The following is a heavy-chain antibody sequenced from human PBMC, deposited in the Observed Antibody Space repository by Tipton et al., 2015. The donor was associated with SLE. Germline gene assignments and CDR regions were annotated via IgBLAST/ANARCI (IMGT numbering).Heavy chain of an antibody. CDR3: AREVWGTGTTD. V-gene: IGHV4-34*01. CDR2: INHSGST. CDR1: GGSFSGYY. Sequence: TLSLTCAVYGGSFSGYYWSWIRQPPGKGVEWIGEINHSGSTNYNPSLKSRVTISVDTSKNQFSLKLSSVTAADTAVYYCAREVWGTGTTDWGQGTLVTVSS. D-gene: IGHD1-1*01. J-gene: IGHJ4*02.